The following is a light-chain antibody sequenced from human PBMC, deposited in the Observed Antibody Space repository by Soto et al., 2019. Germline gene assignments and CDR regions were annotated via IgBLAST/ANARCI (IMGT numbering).Light chain of an antibody. Sequence: DIQVTQSPSTLSASVGDRVTITCRASQSVSSWLAWYQQKPGKAPKLLIYKASTLESGVPSRFSGSGSGTEFTLTISSLQPEDFATYYCQQYNTYWTFGQGTKVEIK. CDR3: QQYNTYWT. J-gene: IGKJ1*01. V-gene: IGKV1-5*03. CDR2: KAS. CDR1: QSVSSW.